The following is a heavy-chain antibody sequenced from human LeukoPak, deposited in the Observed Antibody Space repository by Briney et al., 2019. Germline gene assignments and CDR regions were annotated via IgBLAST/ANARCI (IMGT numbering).Heavy chain of an antibody. CDR3: ARIGYSSSSLDY. V-gene: IGHV3-7*01. Sequence: GGSLRLSCTASGFTFTTYWMSWVRQAPGKGLEWVANINQDGSVKYYVDSVKGRFTISRDNAKNSLYVEMKSLRVEDTAVYYCARIGYSSSSLDYWGQGTLVTVSS. CDR2: INQDGSVK. D-gene: IGHD6-6*01. J-gene: IGHJ4*02. CDR1: GFTFTTYW.